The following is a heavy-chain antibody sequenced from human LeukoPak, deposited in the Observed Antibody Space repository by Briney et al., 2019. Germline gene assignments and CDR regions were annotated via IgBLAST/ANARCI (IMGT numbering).Heavy chain of an antibody. J-gene: IGHJ4*02. V-gene: IGHV1-2*02. CDR3: ARAGAYYYGSSGTIGPDY. Sequence: ASVKVSCKASGYTFTGYYMHWVRQAPGQGLEWMGWINPNSGGTNYAQKFQGRVTMTRGTSISTAYMELSRLRSDDTAVYYCARAGAYYYGSSGTIGPDYWGQGTLVTVSS. CDR2: INPNSGGT. D-gene: IGHD3-22*01. CDR1: GYTFTGYY.